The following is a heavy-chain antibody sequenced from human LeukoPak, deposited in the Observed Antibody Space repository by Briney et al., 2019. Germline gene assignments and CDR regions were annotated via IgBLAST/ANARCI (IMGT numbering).Heavy chain of an antibody. CDR2: ISSSSSYI. J-gene: IGHJ3*02. Sequence: PGGSLRLSCAASGFTFSSYSVNWVRQAPGKGLEWVSSISSSSSYIYYADSVKGRFTISRDNAKNSLYLQMNSLRAKDTAVYYCARDSGYCSGGSCYSDASDIWGQGTMVTVSS. CDR1: GFTFSSYS. D-gene: IGHD2-15*01. CDR3: ARDSGYCSGGSCYSDASDI. V-gene: IGHV3-21*01.